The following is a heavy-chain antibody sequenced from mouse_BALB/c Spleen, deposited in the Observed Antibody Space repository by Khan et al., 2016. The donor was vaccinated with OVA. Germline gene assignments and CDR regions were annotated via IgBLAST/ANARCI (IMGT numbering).Heavy chain of an antibody. CDR1: GFTFSDYY. CDR3: VRGYYGNPFAY. Sequence: EVELVESGGGLVKPGGSLKLSCVASGFTFSDYYMYWVRQTPEKRLDWVATISDGGIYTYYPDSVKGRFTISRDDTKNNLFLQMSSLKAEDTAMFCCVRGYYGNPFAYWGQGTLVTVSA. V-gene: IGHV5-4*02. CDR2: ISDGGIYT. J-gene: IGHJ3*01. D-gene: IGHD2-1*01.